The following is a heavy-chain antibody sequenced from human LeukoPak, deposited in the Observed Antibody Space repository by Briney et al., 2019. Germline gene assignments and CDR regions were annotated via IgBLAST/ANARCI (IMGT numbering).Heavy chain of an antibody. CDR3: ARGGELRYFDWLLSGAFDI. D-gene: IGHD3-9*01. Sequence: ASGKVSCKASGYTFTGYYMHWVRQAPGQGLEWMGWINPNSGVTNYAQKCQSWVTMTRDTTISTAYMELSRLRSDDTAVYYCARGGELRYFDWLLSGAFDIWGQGTMVTVSS. CDR1: GYTFTGYY. J-gene: IGHJ3*02. V-gene: IGHV1-2*04. CDR2: INPNSGVT.